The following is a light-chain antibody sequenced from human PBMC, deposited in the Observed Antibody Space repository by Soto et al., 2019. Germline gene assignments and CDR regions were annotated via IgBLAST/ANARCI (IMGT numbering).Light chain of an antibody. Sequence: EIVMTQSPATLSVSPGERATVSCRASQSVSSNLAWYQQKPGQAPRLLIYGASTSATGIPARFSGSGFGTEFTLTIGSLQSEDFAVYYWQKYNNWPRTFVQGTKLEIK. CDR1: QSVSSN. J-gene: IGKJ2*01. CDR3: QKYNNWPRT. V-gene: IGKV3-15*01. CDR2: GAS.